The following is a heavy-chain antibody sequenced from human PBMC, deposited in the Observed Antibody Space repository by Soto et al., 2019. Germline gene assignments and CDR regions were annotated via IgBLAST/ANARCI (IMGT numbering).Heavy chain of an antibody. Sequence: PGGSLRLSCAASGFTFSNFWMSWVRQAPGKGLEWVANIKQDGSEKDFVDSVKGRFIISRDNAKNSLYLQMNSLRAEDTAFYYCARLPAASHYFDYWGHGTLVTVSS. J-gene: IGHJ4*01. D-gene: IGHD2-2*01. CDR2: IKQDGSEK. CDR1: GFTFSNFW. V-gene: IGHV3-7*03. CDR3: ARLPAASHYFDY.